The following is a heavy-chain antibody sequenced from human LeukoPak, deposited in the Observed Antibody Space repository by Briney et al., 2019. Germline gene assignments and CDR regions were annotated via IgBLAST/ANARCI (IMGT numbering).Heavy chain of an antibody. CDR1: GFTFSRYG. CDR3: ARNTREIDY. Sequence: GGSLRLSCAASGFTFSRYGMSWVRQAPGKGLEGVSAIGPSDDNTYLADSVKGRFTISRDNSKNTVYLEMNSLRAEDTAVYYCARNTREIDYWGQGTLVTVFS. V-gene: IGHV3-23*01. CDR2: IGPSDDNT. J-gene: IGHJ4*02. D-gene: IGHD2-2*02.